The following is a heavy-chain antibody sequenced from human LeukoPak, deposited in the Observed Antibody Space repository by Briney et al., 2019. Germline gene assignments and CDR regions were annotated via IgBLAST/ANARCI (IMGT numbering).Heavy chain of an antibody. V-gene: IGHV3-7*01. CDR2: IKQDGSEK. CDR1: GFTFSSYW. CDR3: ARDASGSFYDY. Sequence: GGSLRLSCVASGFTFSSYWMSWVRQAPGKGLEWVANIKQDGSEKYYVDSVKGRFTISRDNAKNSLYVQMNSLRAEDTAMYYCARDASGSFYDYWGQGTLVTVSS. J-gene: IGHJ4*02. D-gene: IGHD1-26*01.